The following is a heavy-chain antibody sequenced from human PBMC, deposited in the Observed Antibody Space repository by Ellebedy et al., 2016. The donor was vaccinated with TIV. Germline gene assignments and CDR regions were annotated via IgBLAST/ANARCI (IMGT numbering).Heavy chain of an antibody. Sequence: GESLKISXAASGFTFSSYWMTWVRQAPGKGLEWVANIKSDGSEQFYVDSVKGRFTISRDNANNSLYLQMNSLSAEDTAVYYCARDRYKYDNSGRVPDYWGQGVLVAVSS. CDR1: GFTFSSYW. CDR2: IKSDGSEQ. D-gene: IGHD3-22*01. CDR3: ARDRYKYDNSGRVPDY. V-gene: IGHV3-7*01. J-gene: IGHJ4*02.